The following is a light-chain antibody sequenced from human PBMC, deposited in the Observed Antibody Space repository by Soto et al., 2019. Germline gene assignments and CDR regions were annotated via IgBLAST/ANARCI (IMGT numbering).Light chain of an antibody. CDR1: QSVTSNS. J-gene: IGKJ1*01. CDR3: QQYTGLPRT. V-gene: IGKV3-20*01. CDR2: GAS. Sequence: EDGLTRTPCTLSLSPGERCSLSCRASQSVTSNSLAWFQQIPGQAPRLLIYGASNRATGIPDRFSGSGSGTDFTLTISRLEPEDFAVYYCQQYTGLPRTFGQGTKVDIK.